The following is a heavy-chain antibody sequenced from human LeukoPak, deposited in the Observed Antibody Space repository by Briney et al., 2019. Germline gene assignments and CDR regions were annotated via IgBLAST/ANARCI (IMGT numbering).Heavy chain of an antibody. D-gene: IGHD3-3*01. CDR1: GYTFTSYD. CDR2: MNPNSGNT. Sequence: ASVKVSCKASGYTFTSYDINWERQATGQGLEWMGWMNPNSGNTGYAQKFQGRVTMTRNTSISTAYMELSSLRSEDTAVYYCARGVTIFGVVRRFRYYYMDVWGKGTTVTVSS. V-gene: IGHV1-8*01. J-gene: IGHJ6*03. CDR3: ARGVTIFGVVRRFRYYYMDV.